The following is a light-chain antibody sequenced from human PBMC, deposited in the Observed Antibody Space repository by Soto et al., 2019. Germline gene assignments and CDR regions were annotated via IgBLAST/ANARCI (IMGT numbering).Light chain of an antibody. CDR2: ATS. CDR1: QGIRKD. CDR3: LQDYNYPRT. V-gene: IGKV1-6*02. J-gene: IGKJ1*01. Sequence: AIQMTQSPSSLYASVGDRVTMTCRASQGIRKDLAWYQQKPGKAPKLLIYATSSLQSGVPSRFSGSGAGRDFTLTISSLQPEDFATYYCLQDYNYPRTFXQGTKVDIK.